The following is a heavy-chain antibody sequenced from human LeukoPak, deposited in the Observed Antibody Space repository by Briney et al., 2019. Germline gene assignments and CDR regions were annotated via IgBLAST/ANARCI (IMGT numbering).Heavy chain of an antibody. J-gene: IGHJ3*02. V-gene: IGHV4-39*01. CDR3: ARHVAAGPGADAYDI. CDR1: RGSISNNSYY. CDR2: IYYSGRT. Sequence: SETLSLTYSVSRGSISNNSYYWGWIRQPPGKGLEWIGSIYYSGRTYYNPSLKSRVTISVDTSKNHFSLKLSSMIAADTAFYYCARHVAAGPGADAYDIWGQGTIVTVSS. D-gene: IGHD6-13*01.